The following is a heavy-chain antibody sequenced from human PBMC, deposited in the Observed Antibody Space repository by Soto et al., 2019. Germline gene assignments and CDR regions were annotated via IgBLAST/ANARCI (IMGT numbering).Heavy chain of an antibody. V-gene: IGHV3-53*05. D-gene: IGHD6-13*01. Sequence: GGSLRLSCSASGFTFSGYTMHWVRQAPGKGLEWVSVIYSGGSTYYADSVKGRFTISRDNSTSTAYMELSSLRSEDTAVYYCASSSWYSNAERYYYYGMDVWGQGTTVTVSS. CDR3: ASSSWYSNAERYYYYGMDV. J-gene: IGHJ6*02. CDR1: GFTFSGYT. CDR2: IYSGGST.